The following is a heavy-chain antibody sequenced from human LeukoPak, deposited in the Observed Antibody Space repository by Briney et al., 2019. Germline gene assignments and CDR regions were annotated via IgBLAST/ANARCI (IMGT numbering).Heavy chain of an antibody. CDR1: DGSISSYY. D-gene: IGHD1-26*01. CDR2: IYYSGST. V-gene: IGHV4-59*01. CDR3: ARVSETYFGLDY. Sequence: KPSETLSLTCTVTDGSISSYYWCWIRQPPGKGLEWIGYIYYSGSTDCNPSLKSRVTISIDTSKNQFSLRLTSVTAADTAVYYCARVSETYFGLDYWGQGTLVTVSS. J-gene: IGHJ4*02.